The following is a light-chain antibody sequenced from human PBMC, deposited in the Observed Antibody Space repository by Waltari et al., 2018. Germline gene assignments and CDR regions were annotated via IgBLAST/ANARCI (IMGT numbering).Light chain of an antibody. CDR2: GAS. J-gene: IGKJ1*01. CDR1: QSVSRA. CDR3: QHYVRLPAT. V-gene: IGKV3-20*01. Sequence: EIVLTQSPGTLSLSPGERVTLSCRASQSVSRALAWYQQKPGQAPRRLMYGASSRATGMSERFSGSGSGTDFSLTISRVDPEDFAVYYCQHYVRLPATFGQGTKVEIK.